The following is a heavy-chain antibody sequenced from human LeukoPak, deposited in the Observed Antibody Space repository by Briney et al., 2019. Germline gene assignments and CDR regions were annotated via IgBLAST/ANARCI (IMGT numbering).Heavy chain of an antibody. CDR3: AVAYYYGSGDAFDI. J-gene: IGHJ3*02. V-gene: IGHV3-21*01. D-gene: IGHD3-10*01. CDR1: GFTFRSYC. CDR2: INSDSNYI. Sequence: GGSLRLSCAASGFTFRSYCTKWVRQAPGKGLEWVSSINSDSNYIYYADSVQGRFTISRDNAKNSLYLQMNSLRAEDTAVYYCAVAYYYGSGDAFDIWGQGTKVTVSS.